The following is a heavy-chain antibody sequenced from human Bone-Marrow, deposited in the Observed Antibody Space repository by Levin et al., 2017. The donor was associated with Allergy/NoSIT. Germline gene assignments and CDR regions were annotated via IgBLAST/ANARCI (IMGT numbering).Heavy chain of an antibody. CDR2: ISYDGSNK. Sequence: PGGSLRLSCAASGFTFSSYAMHWVRQAPGKGLEWVAVISYDGSNKYYADSVKGRFTISRDNSKNTLYLQMNSLRAEDTAVYYCAREPPGYCSSTSCYTGEPGDDAFDIWGQGTMVTVSS. CDR1: GFTFSSYA. CDR3: AREPPGYCSSTSCYTGEPGDDAFDI. D-gene: IGHD2-2*02. V-gene: IGHV3-30*04. J-gene: IGHJ3*02.